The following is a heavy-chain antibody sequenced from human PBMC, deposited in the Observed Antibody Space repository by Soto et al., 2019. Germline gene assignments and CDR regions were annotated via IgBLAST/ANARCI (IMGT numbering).Heavy chain of an antibody. J-gene: IGHJ3*02. V-gene: IGHV3-30-3*01. Sequence: QVQLVESGGGVVQPGGSLRLSCAASGFTFSSYAMHWVRQAPGKGLEWVAVISYDGSNKYYADSVKGRFTISRDNSKNTLYLQMNSLRAEDTAVYYCARGRDAFDIWGQGTMVTVSS. CDR3: ARGRDAFDI. CDR1: GFTFSSYA. CDR2: ISYDGSNK.